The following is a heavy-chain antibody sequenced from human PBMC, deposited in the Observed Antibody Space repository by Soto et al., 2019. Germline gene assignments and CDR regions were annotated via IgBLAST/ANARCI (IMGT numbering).Heavy chain of an antibody. CDR3: ARDGSGWYDFDY. CDR1: GYTFTSYA. D-gene: IGHD6-19*01. CDR2: INAGNGNT. V-gene: IGHV1-3*01. J-gene: IGHJ4*02. Sequence: ASVKVSCKASGYTFTSYAMHWVRQAPGQRLEWMGWINAGNGNTKYSQKFQGRVTITRDTSASTAYMELSSLRSEDTAVYYCARDGSGWYDFDYWGQGTLVTVSS.